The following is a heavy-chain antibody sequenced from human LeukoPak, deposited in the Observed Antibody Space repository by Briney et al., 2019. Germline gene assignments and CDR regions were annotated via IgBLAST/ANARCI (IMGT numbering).Heavy chain of an antibody. Sequence: GGSLRLSCAASGFTFSSYAMSWVRQAPGKGLEWVSAISGSGGTTYYADSVKGRFTISRDNSKTTLYLQMNSLRAEDTAIYYCAKNYGDYWTYYYCYMDVWGRGTPVTVSS. CDR1: GFTFSSYA. J-gene: IGHJ6*03. CDR3: AKNYGDYWTYYYCYMDV. V-gene: IGHV3-23*01. CDR2: ISGSGGTT. D-gene: IGHD4-17*01.